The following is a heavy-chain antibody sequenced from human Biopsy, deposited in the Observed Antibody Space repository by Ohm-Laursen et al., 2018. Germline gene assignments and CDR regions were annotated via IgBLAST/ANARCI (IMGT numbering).Heavy chain of an antibody. Sequence: SVKISCKASSYTFTDYNIHWMRQAPGQGLEWLGYINCKTGATNYAQKFQGTVTMTRDTSISTAYLALGSLRSADTAIYYCARDPLNGHKHFDYWGQGSLVTVSS. CDR2: INCKTGAT. J-gene: IGHJ4*02. V-gene: IGHV1-2*02. D-gene: IGHD2-21*01. CDR1: SYTFTDYN. CDR3: ARDPLNGHKHFDY.